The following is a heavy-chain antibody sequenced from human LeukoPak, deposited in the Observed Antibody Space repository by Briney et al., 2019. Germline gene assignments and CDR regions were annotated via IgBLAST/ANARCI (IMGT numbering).Heavy chain of an antibody. Sequence: SVKVSCKASGGTFSSYAISWVRQAPGQGLEWMGGIIPIFGTANYAQKFQGRVTITADKSTSTAYMELSSLRSEDTAVYYCAKEFRSRAAFDYWGQGTLVTVSS. J-gene: IGHJ4*02. CDR1: GGTFSSYA. CDR2: IIPIFGTA. D-gene: IGHD3-16*02. CDR3: AKEFRSRAAFDY. V-gene: IGHV1-69*06.